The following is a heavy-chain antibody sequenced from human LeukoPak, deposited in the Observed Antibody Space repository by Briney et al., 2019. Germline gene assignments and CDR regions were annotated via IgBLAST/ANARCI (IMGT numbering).Heavy chain of an antibody. CDR2: INHSGST. CDR3: RYGDYSSFDY. D-gene: IGHD4-17*01. Sequence: SETLSLTCAVYGGSFSGYYWSWIRQPPGKGLEWIGEINHSGSTNYNPSLKSRVTISVDTSKNQFSLKLSSVTAADTAVYYCRYGDYSSFDYWGQGTLVTVSS. J-gene: IGHJ4*02. V-gene: IGHV4-34*01. CDR1: GGSFSGYY.